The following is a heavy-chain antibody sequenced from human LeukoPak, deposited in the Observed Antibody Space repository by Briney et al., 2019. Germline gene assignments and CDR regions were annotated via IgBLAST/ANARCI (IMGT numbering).Heavy chain of an antibody. CDR1: GFIFSNAW. V-gene: IGHV3-23*01. CDR2: IVYSGGNT. CDR3: ATDRGWRTSGYYLYYFEY. J-gene: IGHJ4*02. Sequence: GGSLRLSCAASGFIFSNAWMNWVRHTPGKGLEWVSTIVYSGGNTYYADSVKGRFTISRDNSKNTLYLQMSSLRAEDTAVYYCATDRGWRTSGYYLYYFEYWGQGTLVTYSS. D-gene: IGHD3-3*01.